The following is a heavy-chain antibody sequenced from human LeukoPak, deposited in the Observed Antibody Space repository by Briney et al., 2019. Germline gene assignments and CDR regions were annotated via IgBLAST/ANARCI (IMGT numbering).Heavy chain of an antibody. J-gene: IGHJ4*02. CDR1: GFTFSDYY. D-gene: IGHD3-16*02. V-gene: IGHV3-11*06. CDR2: ISSSSSYT. Sequence: GGSLRLSCAASGFTFSDYYMSWIRRAPGKGLEWVSYISSSSSYTNYADSVKGRFTISRDNAKNSLYLQMNSLRAEDTAVYYCARWPTFGGVIEKYYFDYWGQGTLVTVSS. CDR3: ARWPTFGGVIEKYYFDY.